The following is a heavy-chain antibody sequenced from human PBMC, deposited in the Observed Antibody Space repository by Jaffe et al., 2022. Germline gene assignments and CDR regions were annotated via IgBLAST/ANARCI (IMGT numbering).Heavy chain of an antibody. CDR2: ISWNSGSI. J-gene: IGHJ2*01. Sequence: EVQLVESGGGLVQPGRSLRLSCAASGFTFDDYAMHWVRQAPGKGLEWVSGISWNSGSIGYADSVKGRFTISRDNAKNSLYLQMNSLRAEDTALYYCAKDYHHLTYGDYGWYFDLWGRGTLVTVSS. V-gene: IGHV3-9*01. CDR1: GFTFDDYA. CDR3: AKDYHHLTYGDYGWYFDL. D-gene: IGHD4-17*01.